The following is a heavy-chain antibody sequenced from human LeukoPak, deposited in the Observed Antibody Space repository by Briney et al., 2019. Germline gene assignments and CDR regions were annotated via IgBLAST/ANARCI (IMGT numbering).Heavy chain of an antibody. Sequence: PGGSLRLSCAASGFTFSSYAMHWVRQAPGKGLEWVAVISYDGSNKYYADSVKGRFTISRDNSKNTLYLQMNSLRAEDTAVYYCARDRTLYCGGDCPIDYWGQGTLVTVSS. J-gene: IGHJ4*02. CDR3: ARDRTLYCGGDCPIDY. D-gene: IGHD2-21*02. CDR1: GFTFSSYA. V-gene: IGHV3-30-3*01. CDR2: ISYDGSNK.